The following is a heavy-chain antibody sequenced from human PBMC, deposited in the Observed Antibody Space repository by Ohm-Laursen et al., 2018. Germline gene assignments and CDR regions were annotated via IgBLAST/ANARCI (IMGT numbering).Heavy chain of an antibody. Sequence: GSLRLSCTASGFTFSDYYMSWIRQAPGKGLEWVSYISSSGSTIYYADSVKGRFTISRDNAKNSLYLQMNSLRADDTAVYYCARFGFSSGWPWYGMDVWGQGTTVTVSS. V-gene: IGHV3-11*01. CDR1: GFTFSDYY. CDR3: ARFGFSSGWPWYGMDV. D-gene: IGHD6-19*01. J-gene: IGHJ6*02. CDR2: ISSSGSTI.